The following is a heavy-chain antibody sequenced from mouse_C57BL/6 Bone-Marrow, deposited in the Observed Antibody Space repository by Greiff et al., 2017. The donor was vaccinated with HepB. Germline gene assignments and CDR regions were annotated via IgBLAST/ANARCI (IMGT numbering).Heavy chain of an antibody. J-gene: IGHJ4*01. V-gene: IGHV1-82*01. CDR1: GYAFSSSW. CDR2: IYPGDGDT. CDR3: ASPARRAMDY. Sequence: QVQLKESGPELVKPGASVKISCKASGYAFSSSWMNWVKQRPGKGLEWIGRIYPGDGDTNYNGKFKGKATLTADKSSSTAYMQLSSLTSEDSAVYFCASPARRAMDYWGQGTSVTVSS.